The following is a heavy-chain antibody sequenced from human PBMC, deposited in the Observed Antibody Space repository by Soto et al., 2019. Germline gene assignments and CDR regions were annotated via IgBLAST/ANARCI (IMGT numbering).Heavy chain of an antibody. CDR1: GFTFMTYD. D-gene: IGHD7-27*01. CDR3: VKGNWGDY. J-gene: IGHJ4*02. CDR2: SRGSDGST. V-gene: IGHV3-23*01. Sequence: EVQLLESGGGSVQPGGSLRLSCAASGFTFMTYDMTWVRQAPGKGLEWVSVSRGSDGSTYYADSVKGRFTISRDNSKNTVYLQMNSLRADDTAIYYCVKGNWGDYWAQGTLVTVSS.